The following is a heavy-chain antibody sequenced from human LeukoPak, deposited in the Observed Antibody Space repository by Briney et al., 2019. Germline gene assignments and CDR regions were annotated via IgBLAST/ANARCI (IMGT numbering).Heavy chain of an antibody. D-gene: IGHD3-9*01. CDR3: ARELTGYDVRYFDY. Sequence: PGGSLRLSCAASGFSVSSNYMSWVRQAPGKGLEWVSVIYSGGTTYYAGSVKGRFTISRDNSKNTLYLQMNSLRAEDTAVYYCARELTGYDVRYFDYWGQGTLVTVSS. CDR2: IYSGGTT. J-gene: IGHJ4*02. V-gene: IGHV3-53*01. CDR1: GFSVSSNY.